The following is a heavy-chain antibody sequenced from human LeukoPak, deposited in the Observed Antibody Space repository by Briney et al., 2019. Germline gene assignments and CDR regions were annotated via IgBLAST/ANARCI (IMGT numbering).Heavy chain of an antibody. J-gene: IGHJ4*02. V-gene: IGHV1-8*01. D-gene: IGHD4-11*01. CDR1: GYTFTSYD. CDR2: MNPNSGNT. Sequence: GASVKVSCKASGYTFTSYDINWVRQATGQGLEWRGWMNPNSGNTGYAQKFQGRVTMTRNTSISTAYMELSSLRSEDTAVYYCARDLMTTVTSSFDYWGQGTLVTVSS. CDR3: ARDLMTTVTSSFDY.